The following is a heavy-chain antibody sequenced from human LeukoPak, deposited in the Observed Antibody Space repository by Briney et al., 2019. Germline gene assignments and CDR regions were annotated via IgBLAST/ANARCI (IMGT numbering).Heavy chain of an antibody. CDR3: ARHPIGPPTPTYQLPPEYWYFDL. V-gene: IGHV4-4*07. J-gene: IGHJ2*01. CDR2: IYTSGST. CDR1: GGSISSYY. D-gene: IGHD2-2*01. Sequence: SETLSLTCTVSGGSISSYYWSWIRQPAGKGLEWIGRIYTSGSTSYNPSHQSRVTMSVDTSKNQFSLKLSSVTAADTAVYYCARHPIGPPTPTYQLPPEYWYFDLWGRGTLVTVSS.